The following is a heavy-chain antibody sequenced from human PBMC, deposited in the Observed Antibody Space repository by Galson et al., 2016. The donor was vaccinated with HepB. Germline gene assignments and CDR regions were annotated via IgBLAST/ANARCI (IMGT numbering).Heavy chain of an antibody. J-gene: IGHJ5*02. D-gene: IGHD3-10*01. V-gene: IGHV3-23*01. CDR1: GFTFSSYA. CDR2: ICGSGNTT. Sequence: SLRLSCAASGFTFSSYAMSWVRQAPGKGLEWVSTICGSGNTTYYADSVKGRFTLSRDNSKNTLFLQMNSPRAEDTAVYYCAKDEYTIGWGAPWFDPWGQGTLVTVSS. CDR3: AKDEYTIGWGAPWFDP.